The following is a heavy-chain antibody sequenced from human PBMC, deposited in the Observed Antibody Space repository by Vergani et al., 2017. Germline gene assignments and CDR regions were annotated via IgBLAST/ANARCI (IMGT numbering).Heavy chain of an antibody. CDR1: GGSISSGGYS. CDR2: IYYSGST. V-gene: IGHV4-30-2*03. D-gene: IGHD1-26*01. J-gene: IGHJ6*02. Sequence: QLQLQESGSGLVKPSQTLSLTCAVSGGSISSGGYSWSWIRQPPGKGLEWIGSIYYSGSTYYNPSLKSRVTISVDTSKNQFSLKLSSVTAADTAVYYCAKDLEIVGATFGLGYYYYGMDVWGQGTTVTVSS. CDR3: AKDLEIVGATFGLGYYYYGMDV.